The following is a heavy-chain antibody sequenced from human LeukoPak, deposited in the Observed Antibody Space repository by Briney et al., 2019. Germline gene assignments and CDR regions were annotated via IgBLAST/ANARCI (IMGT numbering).Heavy chain of an antibody. CDR3: AKAGGNWVSHFDS. J-gene: IGHJ4*02. D-gene: IGHD3-16*01. Sequence: GGSLRLSCAASGFTFGHYGMNWVRQAPGKGLEWVSGISGGGGSTYNADSVKGRFTIYRDISKNTLYLQMNNLRAEDTAVYYCAKAGGNWVSHFDSWGQGTLVTVSS. CDR1: GFTFGHYG. CDR2: ISGGGGST. V-gene: IGHV3-23*01.